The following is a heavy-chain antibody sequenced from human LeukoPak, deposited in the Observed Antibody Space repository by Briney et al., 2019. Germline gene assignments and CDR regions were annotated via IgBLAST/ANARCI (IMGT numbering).Heavy chain of an antibody. D-gene: IGHD3-10*01. CDR1: GYTFTSYA. Sequence: GASVKVSCKASGYTFTSYAMHWVRQAPGQRLEWMGWINAGNGNTEYSQKFQGRVTITRDTSASTAYMELSSLRSEDTAVYYCARGALYGSGSSSDYWGQGTLVTVSS. J-gene: IGHJ4*02. CDR3: ARGALYGSGSSSDY. V-gene: IGHV1-3*01. CDR2: INAGNGNT.